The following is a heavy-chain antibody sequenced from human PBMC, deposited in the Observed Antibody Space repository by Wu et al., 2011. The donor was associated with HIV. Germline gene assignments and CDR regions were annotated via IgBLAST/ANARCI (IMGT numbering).Heavy chain of an antibody. V-gene: IGHV1-18*01. Sequence: QVQLVQSGAEVKKPGASVKVSCKASGYTFTSKGISWVRQAPGQGLEWMGWISAYNGNTNYAQKLQGRLTMTTDTSTSTAFMELRSLRSDDTAMYYCARNRAAASDRYYFEYWGQGTLVTVSS. CDR2: ISAYNGNT. D-gene: IGHD6-13*01. CDR1: GYTFTSKG. J-gene: IGHJ4*02. CDR3: ARNRAAASDRYYFEY.